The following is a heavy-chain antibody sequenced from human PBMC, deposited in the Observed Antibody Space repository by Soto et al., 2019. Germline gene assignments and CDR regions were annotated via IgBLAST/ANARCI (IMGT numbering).Heavy chain of an antibody. CDR2: IIPIFSTP. CDR3: ARDKDRQQVGGNYYYAIDV. V-gene: IGHV1-69*12. D-gene: IGHD2-2*01. CDR1: GGTFGNSA. Sequence: QVQLVQSGAEVKKPGSSVTVSCKASGGTFGNSAISWVRQAPGQGLEWMGGIIPIFSTPDYAQKFQGRVTITADESTSTAYMELTSLRSEDTAVYYCARDKDRQQVGGNYYYAIDVWGQRTTVTVSS. J-gene: IGHJ6*02.